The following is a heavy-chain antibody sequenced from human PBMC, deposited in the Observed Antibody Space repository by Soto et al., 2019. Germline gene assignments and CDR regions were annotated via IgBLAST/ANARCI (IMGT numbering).Heavy chain of an antibody. Sequence: SLRLSCAASGFTFSSYGMHWVRQAPGKGLEWVAVIWYDASNKYFVDSVKGRFTISRDNSKNTLFLQMNSLKAEDTAVYYCARDLEMGSNSRGFYYAMDVWGQGTTVTVSS. CDR1: GFTFSSYG. CDR3: ARDLEMGSNSRGFYYAMDV. CDR2: IWYDASNK. V-gene: IGHV3-33*01. J-gene: IGHJ6*02. D-gene: IGHD6-13*01.